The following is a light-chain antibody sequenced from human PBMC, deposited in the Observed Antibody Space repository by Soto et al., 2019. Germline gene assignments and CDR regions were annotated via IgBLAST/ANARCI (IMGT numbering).Light chain of an antibody. CDR2: DAS. CDR1: QSVSSY. V-gene: IGKV3-11*01. CDR3: QQRSNSLIT. J-gene: IGKJ5*01. Sequence: EIVLTQSPATLSLSPGERATLSCGASQSVSSYLAWYQQKPGQAPRLLIYDASNRDTGIPARFSGSGSGTDFTLTISSLEPEDFEVYYCQQRSNSLITFGQGTRLEIK.